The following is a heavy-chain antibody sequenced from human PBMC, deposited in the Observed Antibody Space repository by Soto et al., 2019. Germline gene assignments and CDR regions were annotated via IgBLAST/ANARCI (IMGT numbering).Heavy chain of an antibody. CDR3: ARERRIWGSYSGVNWFDP. D-gene: IGHD1-26*01. Sequence: ASVKVSCKASGYTFTSYDINWVRQATGQGLEWMGWMNPNSGNTGYAQKFQGRVTMTRNTCISTAYMELNSLRSEDTAVYYCARERRIWGSYSGVNWFDPWGQGTLVTVSS. CDR2: MNPNSGNT. V-gene: IGHV1-8*01. CDR1: GYTFTSYD. J-gene: IGHJ5*02.